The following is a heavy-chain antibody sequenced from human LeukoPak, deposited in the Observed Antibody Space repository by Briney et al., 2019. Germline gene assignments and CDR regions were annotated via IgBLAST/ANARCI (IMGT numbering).Heavy chain of an antibody. CDR2: IKKDGSDK. J-gene: IGHJ5*02. Sequence: GGSLRLSCAASGFTFKNYWMSWVRQAPGKGLEWVANIKKDGSDKFYLRSVKGRFTISRDNAKNSVHLQMNSLRVEDTAVYYCARGLSSLDGYEGFADSWGQGTLVTVSS. CDR3: ARGLSSLDGYEGFADS. V-gene: IGHV3-7*01. D-gene: IGHD5-18*01. CDR1: GFTFKNYW.